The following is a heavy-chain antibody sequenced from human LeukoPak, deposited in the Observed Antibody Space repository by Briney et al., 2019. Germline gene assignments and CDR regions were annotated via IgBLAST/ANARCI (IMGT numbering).Heavy chain of an antibody. CDR3: ARTSRNYYDSSGYYYGLDY. CDR1: GFSLSTSGMC. D-gene: IGHD3-22*01. CDR2: IDWDDDK. Sequence: GPALVKPTQTLTLTCTFSGFSLSTSGMCVSWIRQPPGKALEWLARIDWDDDKYYSTSLKTRLTISKDASKNQVVLTMTNMDPVDTATYYCARTSRNYYDSSGYYYGLDYWGQGTLVTVSS. V-gene: IGHV2-70*11. J-gene: IGHJ4*02.